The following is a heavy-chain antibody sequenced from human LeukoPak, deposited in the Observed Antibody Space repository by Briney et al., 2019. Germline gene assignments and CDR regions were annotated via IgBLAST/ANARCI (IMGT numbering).Heavy chain of an antibody. V-gene: IGHV4-59*01. CDR3: ARAVGDYDRINAFDI. D-gene: IGHD4-17*01. Sequence: SETLSLTCTVSGGSISSYYWSWIRQPPEKGLEWIGYIYYSGSTNYNPSLKSRVTISVDTSKNQFSLKLSSVTAADTAVYYCARAVGDYDRINAFDIWGQGTMVTVSS. J-gene: IGHJ3*02. CDR1: GGSISSYY. CDR2: IYYSGST.